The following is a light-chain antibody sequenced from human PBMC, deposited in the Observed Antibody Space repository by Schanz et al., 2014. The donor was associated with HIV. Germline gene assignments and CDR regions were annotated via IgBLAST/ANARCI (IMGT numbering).Light chain of an antibody. CDR1: QTIGRL. CDR3: LHYDTYSFT. V-gene: IGKV1-5*03. CDR2: QAS. J-gene: IGKJ2*01. Sequence: DIQMTQSPSTVSTSVGDRVTITCRASQTIGRLLAWYQQKPGRAPKLLIYQASILETGVPSRFSGSGSGTEFTLTISSLQPDDFATYYCLHYDTYSFTFGQGTKLEIK.